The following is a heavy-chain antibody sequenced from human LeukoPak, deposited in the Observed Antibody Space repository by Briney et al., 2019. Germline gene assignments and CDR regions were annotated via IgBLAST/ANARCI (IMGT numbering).Heavy chain of an antibody. J-gene: IGHJ3*01. CDR2: INPNIGTT. V-gene: IGHV1-2*02. CDR1: GYTFTDHT. Sequence: ASVKVSCKASGYTFTDHTIHWVRQAPGQGLEWMGWINPNIGTTNYAKRFQGRLTVTRDTSINTAFMELSRLNPDDTAVFYCARRYDSRGPVTFDFWGQGTLVTVSS. D-gene: IGHD3-22*01. CDR3: ARRYDSRGPVTFDF.